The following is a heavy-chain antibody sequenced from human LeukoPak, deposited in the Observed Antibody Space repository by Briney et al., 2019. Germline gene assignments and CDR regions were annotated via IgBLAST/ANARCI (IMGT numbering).Heavy chain of an antibody. J-gene: IGHJ4*02. CDR2: INPSGGST. Sequence: GASVKVSCKASGGTFISYAISWVRQAPGQGLEWMGIINPSGGSTSYAQKFQGRVTMTRDTSTSTVYMELSSLRSEDTAVYYCARNTMYFDYWGQGTLVTVSS. D-gene: IGHD3-10*01. CDR1: GGTFISYA. CDR3: ARNTMYFDY. V-gene: IGHV1-46*01.